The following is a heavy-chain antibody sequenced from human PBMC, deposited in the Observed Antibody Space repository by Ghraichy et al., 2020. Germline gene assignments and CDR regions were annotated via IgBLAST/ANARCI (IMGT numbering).Heavy chain of an antibody. CDR3: ARHATYYYDPGYGMDV. V-gene: IGHV4-59*01. CDR1: GGSISSYY. Sequence: SETLSLTCTVSGGSISSYYWSWIRQPPGKGLEWIGYIYYSGSTNYNPSLKSRVTISVDTSKNQFSLKLSSVTAADTAVYYCARHATYYYDPGYGMDVWGQGTTVTVSS. D-gene: IGHD3-22*01. CDR2: IYYSGST. J-gene: IGHJ6*02.